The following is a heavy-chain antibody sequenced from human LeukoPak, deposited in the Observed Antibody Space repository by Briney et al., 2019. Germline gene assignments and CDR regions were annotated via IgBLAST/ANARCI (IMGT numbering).Heavy chain of an antibody. CDR1: GFTFSSYA. Sequence: PGGSLRLSCVASGFTFSSYAMTWVRQAPGKGLEWVSVISVSGGNTYYADSVKGWFTISRDNSKNTLYLQMNSLRVEDTAAYYCAKVAVHSSGWYGFDSWGQGTLVTVSS. CDR3: AKVAVHSSGWYGFDS. CDR2: ISVSGGNT. J-gene: IGHJ5*01. D-gene: IGHD6-19*01. V-gene: IGHV3-23*01.